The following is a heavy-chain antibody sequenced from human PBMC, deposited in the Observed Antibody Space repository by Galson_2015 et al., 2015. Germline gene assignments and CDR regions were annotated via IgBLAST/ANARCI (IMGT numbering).Heavy chain of an antibody. Sequence: SLRLSCAASGFTFSSYAMSWVRQAPGKGLEWVSAISGSGGSTYYADSVKGRFTISRDNSKNTLYLQMNSLRAEDTAVYYCAKDPTPSTVTTGYNWFDPWGQGTLATVSS. J-gene: IGHJ5*02. D-gene: IGHD4-17*01. V-gene: IGHV3-23*01. CDR1: GFTFSSYA. CDR3: AKDPTPSTVTTGYNWFDP. CDR2: ISGSGGST.